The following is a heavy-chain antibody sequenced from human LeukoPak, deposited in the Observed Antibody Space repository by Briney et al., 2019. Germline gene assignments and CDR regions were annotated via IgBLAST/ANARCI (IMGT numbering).Heavy chain of an antibody. Sequence: SETLSLTCAVYGGSFSGYYWSWIRQPPGKGLEWIGEINHSGSTNYNPSLRSRVTISVDTSKNQFSLKLSSVTAADTAVYYCARALGSAARHYYYYYGMDVWGQGPRSPSP. CDR3: ARALGSAARHYYYYYGMDV. CDR1: GGSFSGYY. D-gene: IGHD6-6*01. J-gene: IGHJ6*02. CDR2: INHSGST. V-gene: IGHV4-34*01.